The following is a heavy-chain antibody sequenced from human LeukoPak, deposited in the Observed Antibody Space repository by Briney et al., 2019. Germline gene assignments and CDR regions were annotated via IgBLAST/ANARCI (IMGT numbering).Heavy chain of an antibody. CDR2: ISSSSSTI. V-gene: IGHV3-48*01. Sequence: GGSLRLSCAASGFTFSSHGMSWVRQTPGKGLEWVSYISSSSSTIYYADSVKGRFTISRDNAKNSLYLQMNSLRAEDTAVYYCARRGWSDYWGQGTLVTVSS. CDR3: ARRGWSDY. CDR1: GFTFSSHG. D-gene: IGHD3-3*01. J-gene: IGHJ4*02.